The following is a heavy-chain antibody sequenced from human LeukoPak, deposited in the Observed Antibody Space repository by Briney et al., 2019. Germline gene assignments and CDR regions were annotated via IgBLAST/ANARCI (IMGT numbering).Heavy chain of an antibody. CDR2: IYYSGTT. V-gene: IGHV4-31*03. CDR1: GGSISSGDYY. CDR3: ARDQEDSGTDY. J-gene: IGHJ4*02. Sequence: PSGTLSLTCTVSGGSISSGDYYWSWIRQHPGKGLEWIGYIYYSGTTYYNPSLKSRVTISLDTSKNQFSLKLSSVTAADTAVYYCARDQEDSGTDYWGLGTLVTVSS. D-gene: IGHD3-10*01.